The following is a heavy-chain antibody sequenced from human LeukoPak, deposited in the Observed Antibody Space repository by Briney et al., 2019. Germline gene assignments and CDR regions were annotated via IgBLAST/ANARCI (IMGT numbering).Heavy chain of an antibody. V-gene: IGHV3-48*01. CDR1: GFTFSIYS. D-gene: IGHD6-19*01. J-gene: IGHJ4*02. Sequence: PGGSLRLSCTASGFTFSIYSMNWVRQAPGKGLQWVSYVGASSGAIYYAESVKGRFTSSRDNAKNSLYLQMNSLRAEDTAVYYCARGAEYSGAWCQDYWGQGTLVTVSS. CDR3: ARGAEYSGAWCQDY. CDR2: VGASSGAI.